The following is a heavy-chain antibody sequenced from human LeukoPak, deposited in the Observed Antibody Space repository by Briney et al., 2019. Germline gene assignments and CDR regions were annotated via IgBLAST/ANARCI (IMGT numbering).Heavy chain of an antibody. CDR2: ISYDGSNK. J-gene: IGHJ4*02. CDR3: AKDGFDY. CDR1: GFTFSSYG. V-gene: IGHV3-30*18. Sequence: GSSVRLSCAASGFTFSSYGMHWVRQAPGKGLEWVAVISYDGSNKYYADSVKGRFTISRDNSKNTLYLQMNSLRAEDTAVYYCAKDGFDYWGQGTLVTVSS.